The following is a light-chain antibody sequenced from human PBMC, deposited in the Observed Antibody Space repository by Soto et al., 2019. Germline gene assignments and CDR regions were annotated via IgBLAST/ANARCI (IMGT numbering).Light chain of an antibody. Sequence: EIVLTQSPATLSLSPGERATLSCRASQSVNSYLAWFQQKPGQAPRLLIYDASHRATGIPARFSGSGSGTDFPLTISSLEPEDFAVYYCQQRSNWPSGTFGQGNKVKIK. J-gene: IGKJ1*01. CDR2: DAS. CDR3: QQRSNWPSGT. CDR1: QSVNSY. V-gene: IGKV3-11*01.